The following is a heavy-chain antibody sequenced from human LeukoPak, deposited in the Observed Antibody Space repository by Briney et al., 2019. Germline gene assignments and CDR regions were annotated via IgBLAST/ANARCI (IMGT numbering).Heavy chain of an antibody. V-gene: IGHV1-2*04. Sequence: ASVKVSCKASGYTFTGYYMHWVRQAPGQGLEWMGWINPNSGGTNYAQKFQGWVTMTRDTSISTAYMELSSLRSEDTAVYYCASSYQLPLPGLYYYYYMDVWGKGTTVTVSS. D-gene: IGHD2-2*01. CDR1: GYTFTGYY. J-gene: IGHJ6*03. CDR3: ASSYQLPLPGLYYYYYMDV. CDR2: INPNSGGT.